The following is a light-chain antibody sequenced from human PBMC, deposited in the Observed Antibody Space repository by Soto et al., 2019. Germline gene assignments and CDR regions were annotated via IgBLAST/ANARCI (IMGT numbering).Light chain of an antibody. CDR3: QKYNSAPQT. J-gene: IGKJ1*01. CDR2: LGS. Sequence: DIVMTQSPLSLPVTPGEPASISCRSSQSLLHSNGYNYLDWYLQKPGQSPQLLIYLGSNRASGVPDRFSGSGSGTDFTLTISSLQPEDVATYYCQKYNSAPQTFGQGTKMDIK. CDR1: QSLLHSNGYNY. V-gene: IGKV2-28*01.